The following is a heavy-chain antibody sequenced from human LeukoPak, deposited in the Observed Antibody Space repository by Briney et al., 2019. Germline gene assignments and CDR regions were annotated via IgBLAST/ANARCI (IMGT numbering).Heavy chain of an antibody. V-gene: IGHV3-30*02. CDR3: AKSRGYSSAWDDAFDV. CDR1: GFTFSTYG. D-gene: IGHD6-25*01. Sequence: GGSLRLSCAASGFTFSTYGMHWVRQAPDKGLEWVTFLWYDGSKEFYADSVKGRFTVSRDTSKNTLYLQMNSLRLDDTATYYCAKSRGYSSAWDDAFDVWGQGTMVTVSS. CDR2: LWYDGSKE. J-gene: IGHJ3*01.